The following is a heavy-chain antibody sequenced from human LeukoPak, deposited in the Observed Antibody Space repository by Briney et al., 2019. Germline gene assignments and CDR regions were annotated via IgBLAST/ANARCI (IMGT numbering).Heavy chain of an antibody. J-gene: IGHJ5*02. CDR3: ARVTWILTGLLGHNCFDP. CDR2: MNPNSGNT. Sequence: ASVTVSCKASGYTFTSYDINWVRQAPGQGLEWMGWMNPNSGNTGYAQKFQGRVTMTRNTSISTAYMELSSLRSEDTAVYYCARVTWILTGLLGHNCFDPWGQGTLVTVSS. V-gene: IGHV1-8*01. CDR1: GYTFTSYD. D-gene: IGHD3-9*01.